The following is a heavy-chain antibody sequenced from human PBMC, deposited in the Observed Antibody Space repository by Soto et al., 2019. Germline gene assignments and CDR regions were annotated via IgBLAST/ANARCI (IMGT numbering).Heavy chain of an antibody. Sequence: SVKVSCKASGGTFSSYAISWVRQAPGQGLEWMGGIIPIFGTANYAQKFQGRVTITADESTSTAYMELSSLRSEDTAVYYCASANYCGGDLCTAFDIWGQGTLVTVSS. CDR1: GGTFSSYA. J-gene: IGHJ3*02. V-gene: IGHV1-69*13. CDR3: ASANYCGGDLCTAFDI. D-gene: IGHD2-21*02. CDR2: IIPIFGTA.